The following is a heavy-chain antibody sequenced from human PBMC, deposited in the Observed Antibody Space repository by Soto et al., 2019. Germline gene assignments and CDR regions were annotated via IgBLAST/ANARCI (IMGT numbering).Heavy chain of an antibody. D-gene: IGHD4-17*01. CDR3: ARQDGDYYYGMDV. Sequence: QLQLQESGPGLVKPSETLSLTCTVSGGSISSSSYYWGWIRQPPGKGLEWIGSIYYSGSTYYNPSLKSRVTISVDTSKNQFSLKLSSVTAADTAVYYCARQDGDYYYGMDVWGQGTTVTVSS. J-gene: IGHJ6*02. CDR1: GGSISSSSYY. CDR2: IYYSGST. V-gene: IGHV4-39*01.